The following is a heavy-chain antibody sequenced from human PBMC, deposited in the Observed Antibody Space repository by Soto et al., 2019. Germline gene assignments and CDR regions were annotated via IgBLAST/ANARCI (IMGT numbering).Heavy chain of an antibody. CDR3: VRDGTKTLRDWFDP. CDR1: GASIRGYY. Sequence: QVQLQESGPGLVKPSETLSLTCTVSGASIRGYYWSWIRKSAGKGLEWIGRIYATGTPDYNPSLKSRGMMSVDTSKKQFALRLRSGTAADTAVYYCVRDGTKTLRDWFDPWGQGISVTVSS. CDR2: IYATGTP. D-gene: IGHD1-1*01. V-gene: IGHV4-4*07. J-gene: IGHJ5*02.